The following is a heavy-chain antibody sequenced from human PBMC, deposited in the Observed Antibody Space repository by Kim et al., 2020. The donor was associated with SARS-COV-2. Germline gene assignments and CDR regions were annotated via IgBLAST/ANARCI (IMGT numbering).Heavy chain of an antibody. V-gene: IGHV4-39*01. CDR3: ASGHVDTAMAGYYGMDV. Sequence: SETLSLTCTVSGGSISSSSYYWGWIRQPPGKGLEWIGSIYYSGSTYYNPSLKSRVTISVDTSKNQFSLKLSSVTAADTAVYYCASGHVDTAMAGYYGMDVWGQGTTVTVSS. CDR2: IYYSGST. CDR1: GGSISSSSYY. D-gene: IGHD5-18*01. J-gene: IGHJ6*02.